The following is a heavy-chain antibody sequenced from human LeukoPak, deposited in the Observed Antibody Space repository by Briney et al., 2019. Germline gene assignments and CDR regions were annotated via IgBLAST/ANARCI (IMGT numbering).Heavy chain of an antibody. D-gene: IGHD6-19*01. J-gene: IGHJ6*03. CDR1: GYTFTSYD. Sequence: ASVKVSCKASGYTFTSYDINWVRQATGQGLEWMGWVNPNSGNTGYAQKFQGRVTITRNTSISTAYMELSSLRSEDTAVYYCARGSSSGPPDYYYYMDVWGKGTTVTVSS. CDR3: ARGSSSGPPDYYYYMDV. CDR2: VNPNSGNT. V-gene: IGHV1-8*03.